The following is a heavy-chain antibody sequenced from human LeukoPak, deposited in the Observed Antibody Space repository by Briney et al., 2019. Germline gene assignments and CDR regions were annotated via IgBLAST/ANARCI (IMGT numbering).Heavy chain of an antibody. CDR1: GYTFTSYG. Sequence: ASVKVSCKAPGYTFTSYGISWVRQAPGQGLEWMGWTSPYNGNTNYAQKFQARVTMTTDTSTSTAYMELRSLRSDDTAVYYCARMPYDSSGYYKHWGQGTLVTVSS. D-gene: IGHD3-22*01. CDR3: ARMPYDSSGYYKH. J-gene: IGHJ1*01. V-gene: IGHV1-18*01. CDR2: TSPYNGNT.